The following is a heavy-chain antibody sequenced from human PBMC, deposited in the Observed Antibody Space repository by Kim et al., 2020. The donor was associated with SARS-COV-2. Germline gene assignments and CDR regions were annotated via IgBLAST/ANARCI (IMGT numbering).Heavy chain of an antibody. CDR1: GGSISSYY. Sequence: SETLSLTCTVSGGSISSYYWSWIRQPPGKGLEWIGYIYYSGSTNYNPSLKSRVTISVDTSKNQFSLKLSSVTAADTAVYYCARDTGFHYYGSGSYYSLPNSGMDVWGQGTTVTVSS. D-gene: IGHD3-10*01. V-gene: IGHV4-59*13. CDR3: ARDTGFHYYGSGSYYSLPNSGMDV. J-gene: IGHJ6*02. CDR2: IYYSGST.